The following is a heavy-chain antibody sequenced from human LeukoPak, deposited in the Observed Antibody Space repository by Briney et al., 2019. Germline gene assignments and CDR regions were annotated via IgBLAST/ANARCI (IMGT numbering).Heavy chain of an antibody. CDR1: GFTFSSYG. CDR2: IWYDGSNK. D-gene: IGHD2-2*01. Sequence: GGSLRLSCAASGFTFSSYGMHWVRQAPGKGLEWVAVIWYDGSNKYYADSVKGRFTISRDNSKNTLYLQMNSLRAEDTAVYYCARDHLHCSSTSCPIDYWGQGTLVTVSS. J-gene: IGHJ4*02. V-gene: IGHV3-33*01. CDR3: ARDHLHCSSTSCPIDY.